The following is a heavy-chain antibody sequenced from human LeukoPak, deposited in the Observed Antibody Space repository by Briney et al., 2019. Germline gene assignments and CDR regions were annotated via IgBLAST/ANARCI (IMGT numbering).Heavy chain of an antibody. CDR1: GYTFTGYY. CDR2: INPNSGGT. D-gene: IGHD6-19*01. V-gene: IGHV1-2*02. J-gene: IGHJ3*02. Sequence: ASVKVSCKASGYTFTGYYMHWVRQAPGQGLEWMGWINPNSGGTNYAQKFQGRVTMTRDTSISTAYMELSRLRSDDTAVYYCARDIQWLDGDDAFDIWGQGTMVTVSS. CDR3: ARDIQWLDGDDAFDI.